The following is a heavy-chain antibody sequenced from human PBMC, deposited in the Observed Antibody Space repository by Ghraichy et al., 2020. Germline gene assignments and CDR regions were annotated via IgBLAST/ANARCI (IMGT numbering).Heavy chain of an antibody. Sequence: TLSLTCAISGDSVSSGTTTWNWIRQSPSRGLEWLGRTYYRSKWYNDYAGSVKGRLNISPDTSKNQFSLQLQSVTPEDSAVYYCARDGIGAADFDYWGPGMLVTVSS. CDR1: GDSVSSGTTT. D-gene: IGHD6-13*01. CDR2: TYYRSKWYN. CDR3: ARDGIGAADFDY. J-gene: IGHJ4*02. V-gene: IGHV6-1*01.